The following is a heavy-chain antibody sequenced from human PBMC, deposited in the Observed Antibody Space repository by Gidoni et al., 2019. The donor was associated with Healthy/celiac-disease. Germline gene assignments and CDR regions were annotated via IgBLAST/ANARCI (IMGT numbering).Heavy chain of an antibody. D-gene: IGHD3-22*01. CDR2: IWYDGSNK. Sequence: QVQLVESGGGVGQPGRSLRLACAASGFTFSSYGMHWVRQAPGKGLECVAVIWYDGSNKYYADSVKGRFTISRDNSKNTLYLQMNSLRAEDTAVYYCARGHDYDSSGYRLDYWGQGTLVTVSS. V-gene: IGHV3-33*01. CDR3: ARGHDYDSSGYRLDY. CDR1: GFTFSSYG. J-gene: IGHJ4*02.